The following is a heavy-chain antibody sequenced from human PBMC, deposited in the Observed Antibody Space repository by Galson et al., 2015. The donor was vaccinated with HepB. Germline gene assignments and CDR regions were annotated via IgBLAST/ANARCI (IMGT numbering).Heavy chain of an antibody. CDR1: GGTFSSYT. J-gene: IGHJ3*02. D-gene: IGHD1-1*01. V-gene: IGHV1-69*02. Sequence: SVKVSCKASGGTFSSYTISWVRQAPGQGLEWMGRIIPILGIANYAQKFQGRVTITADKSTSTAYMELSSLRSEDTAVYYCARAYNWNDGNAFDIWGQGTMVTVSS. CDR2: IIPILGIA. CDR3: ARAYNWNDGNAFDI.